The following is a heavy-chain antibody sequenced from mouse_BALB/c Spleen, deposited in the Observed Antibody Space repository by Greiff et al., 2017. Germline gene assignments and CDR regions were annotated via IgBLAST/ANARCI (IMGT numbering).Heavy chain of an antibody. Sequence: EVKVVESGGGLVQPGGSLKLSCAASGFTFSSYGMSWVRQTPDKRLELVATINSNGGSTYYPDSVKGRFTISRDNAKNTLYLQMSSLKSEDTAMYYCARDRTGTAWFAYWGQGTLVTVSA. J-gene: IGHJ3*01. CDR2: INSNGGST. CDR3: ARDRTGTAWFAY. CDR1: GFTFSSYG. V-gene: IGHV5-6-3*01. D-gene: IGHD4-1*01.